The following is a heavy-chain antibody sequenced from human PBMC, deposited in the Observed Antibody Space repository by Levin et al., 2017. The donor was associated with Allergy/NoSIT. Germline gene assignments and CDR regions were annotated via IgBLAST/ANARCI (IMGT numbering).Heavy chain of an antibody. J-gene: IGHJ6*02. CDR3: ARASGTYYYYYYGMDV. Sequence: ASVKVSCKASGYTFIVNYIHWVRQAPGQGLEWMGWINPHSGGANYAQDFQGRVTMTRDTSITTAYMELSRLTSDDTAVYYCARASGTYYYYYYGMDVWGQGTTVTVSS. CDR1: GYTFIVNY. D-gene: IGHD1-26*01. V-gene: IGHV1-2*02. CDR2: INPHSGGA.